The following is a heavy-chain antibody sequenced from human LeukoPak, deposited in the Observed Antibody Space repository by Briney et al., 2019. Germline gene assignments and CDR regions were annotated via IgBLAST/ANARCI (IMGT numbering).Heavy chain of an antibody. CDR1: GGSFSGYY. CDR2: INHSGST. V-gene: IGHV4-34*01. D-gene: IGHD3-22*01. CDR3: ARDRGSLRYYDSSGYPYYMDV. J-gene: IGHJ6*03. Sequence: TSETLSLTCAVYGGSFSGYYWSWIRQPPGKGLEWIGEINHSGSTNYNPSLKSRVTISVDTSKNQFSLKLSSVTAADTAVYYCARDRGSLRYYDSSGYPYYMDVWGKGTTVTVSS.